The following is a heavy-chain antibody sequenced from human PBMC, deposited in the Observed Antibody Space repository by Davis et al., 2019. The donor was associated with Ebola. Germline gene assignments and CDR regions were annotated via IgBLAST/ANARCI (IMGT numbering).Heavy chain of an antibody. Sequence: MPSETLSLTCAVYGGSFSGYYWSWIRQPPGKGLEWIGEINHSGSTNYNPSLKSRVTISSDMSKNQFSLKLSSVTAADTAVYYCARVLWFREQYFDYWGQGTLVTVSS. J-gene: IGHJ4*02. CDR2: INHSGST. D-gene: IGHD3-10*01. V-gene: IGHV4-34*01. CDR3: ARVLWFREQYFDY. CDR1: GGSFSGYY.